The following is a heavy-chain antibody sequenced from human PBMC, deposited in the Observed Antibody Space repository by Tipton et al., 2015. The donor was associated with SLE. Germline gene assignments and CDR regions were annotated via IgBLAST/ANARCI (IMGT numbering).Heavy chain of an antibody. V-gene: IGHV4-39*07. J-gene: IGHJ4*02. Sequence: TLSLTCTASGGSISTSRYFWGWIRQPPGKGLEWIGTFYYSGATYYKPSLKRRVTISVDTSKNQFSLRLNSVTAADTAIYYCARLSQLAFDSWGQGTLVTVSS. CDR3: ARLSQLAFDS. CDR1: GGSISTSRYF. CDR2: FYYSGAT.